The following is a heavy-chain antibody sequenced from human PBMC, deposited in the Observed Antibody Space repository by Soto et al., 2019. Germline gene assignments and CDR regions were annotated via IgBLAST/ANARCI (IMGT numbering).Heavy chain of an antibody. Sequence: GASVQVSCKVSGYTLTELSMHWVRQAPGKGLEWMGGFDPEDGETIYAQKFQGRVTMTEDTSTDTAYMELSSLRSEDTAVYYCATKGRWNVGYYYYGMDVWGQGTTVTVSS. CDR3: ATKGRWNVGYYYYGMDV. V-gene: IGHV1-24*01. CDR2: FDPEDGET. D-gene: IGHD1-1*01. CDR1: GYTLTELS. J-gene: IGHJ6*02.